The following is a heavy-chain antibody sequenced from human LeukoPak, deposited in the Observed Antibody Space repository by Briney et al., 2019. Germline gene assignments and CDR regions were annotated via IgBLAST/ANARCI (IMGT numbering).Heavy chain of an antibody. D-gene: IGHD6-13*01. V-gene: IGHV1-2*06. CDR2: INPNSGGT. Sequence: GASVKVSCKASGYTFTCYYMHWVRQAPGQGLEWMGRINPNSGGTNYAQKFQGRVTMTRDTSISTAYMELSRLRSDDTAVYYCARDPAAGPDYYYYYGMDVWGQGTTVTVSS. CDR1: GYTFTCYY. J-gene: IGHJ6*02. CDR3: ARDPAAGPDYYYYYGMDV.